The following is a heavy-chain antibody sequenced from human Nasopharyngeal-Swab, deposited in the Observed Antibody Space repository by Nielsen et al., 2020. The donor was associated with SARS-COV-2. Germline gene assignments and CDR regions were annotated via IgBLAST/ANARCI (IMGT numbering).Heavy chain of an antibody. CDR3: ARETPAMFAY. J-gene: IGHJ4*02. CDR2: ISSTGDYI. Sequence: GESLKISCAASGFTFSFFGMHWVRQAPGKGLEWVSAISSTGDYIYYAASVKGRFTVSRDNAKNSVYLQMNSVRAEDTAVYYCARETPAMFAYWGQGTLVTVSS. V-gene: IGHV3-21*01. CDR1: GFTFSFFG.